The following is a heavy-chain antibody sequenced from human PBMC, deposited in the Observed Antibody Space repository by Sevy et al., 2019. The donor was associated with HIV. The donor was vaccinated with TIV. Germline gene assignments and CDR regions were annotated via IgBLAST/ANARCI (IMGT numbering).Heavy chain of an antibody. Sequence: GGSLRLSCAASGFTFSNAWMSWVRQAPGKGLEWVSVIYSDGSTYHADSVKGRFTISRDNSKNTLYLQMNSLRVEDTAVYYCARGKSGYGYGLDYWGQGTLVTVSS. CDR3: ARGKSGYGYGLDY. J-gene: IGHJ4*02. CDR2: IYSDGST. CDR1: GFTFSNAW. V-gene: IGHV3-66*01. D-gene: IGHD5-18*01.